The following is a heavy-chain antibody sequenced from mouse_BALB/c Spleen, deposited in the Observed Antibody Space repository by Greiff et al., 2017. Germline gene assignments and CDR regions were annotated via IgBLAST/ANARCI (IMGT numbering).Heavy chain of an antibody. Sequence: EVQLQQSGPGLVKPSQSLSLTCSVTGYSFTSGYYWNWIRQLPGNKLEWMGYISYDGSNNYNPSLKNRISITRDTSKNQFFLKLNSVTTEDTATYYCARSIDYWGQGTLVTVSA. CDR2: ISYDGSN. CDR3: ARSIDY. V-gene: IGHV3-6*02. CDR1: GYSFTSGYY. J-gene: IGHJ3*01.